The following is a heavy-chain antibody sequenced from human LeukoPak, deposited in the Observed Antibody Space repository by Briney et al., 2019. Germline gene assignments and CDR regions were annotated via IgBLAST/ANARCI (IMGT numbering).Heavy chain of an antibody. D-gene: IGHD3-22*01. CDR2: ISYDGSNK. CDR1: GFTFSSYG. J-gene: IGHJ4*02. V-gene: IGHV3-30*18. Sequence: GGSLRFSCAASGFTFSSYGMHWVRQAPGKGLEWVAVISYDGSNKYYADSVKGRFTISRDNSKNTLYLQMNSLRAEDTAVYYCAKGSYYYDSSGNEEDYWGQGTLVTVSS. CDR3: AKGSYYYDSSGNEEDY.